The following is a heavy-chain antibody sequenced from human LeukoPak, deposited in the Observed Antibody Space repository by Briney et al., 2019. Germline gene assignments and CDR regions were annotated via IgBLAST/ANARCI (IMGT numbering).Heavy chain of an antibody. Sequence: GASVKVSCKVSGYTLTELSMHWVRQAPGKGLEWMGGFDPEDGETIYAQKFQGRVTMTEDTSTDTAYMELSSLRSEDTAVYYCATDLLAGDAFDIWGQGTMVTVSS. D-gene: IGHD2/OR15-2a*01. CDR1: GYTLTELS. CDR2: FDPEDGET. CDR3: ATDLLAGDAFDI. J-gene: IGHJ3*02. V-gene: IGHV1-24*01.